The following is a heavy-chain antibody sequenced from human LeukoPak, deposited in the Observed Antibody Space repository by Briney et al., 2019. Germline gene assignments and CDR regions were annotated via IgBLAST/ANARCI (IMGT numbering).Heavy chain of an antibody. CDR3: ARAPPGRPFDY. J-gene: IGHJ4*02. V-gene: IGHV4-39*01. CDR2: IYYSGST. D-gene: IGHD6-6*01. CDR1: GGSISSSSYY. Sequence: PSETLSLTCTVSGGSISSSSYYWGWIRQPPGKGLEWIGSIYYSGSTYYNPSLKSRVTISVDTSKNQFSLKLSSVTAADTAVYYCARAPPGRPFDYWGQGTLVTVSS.